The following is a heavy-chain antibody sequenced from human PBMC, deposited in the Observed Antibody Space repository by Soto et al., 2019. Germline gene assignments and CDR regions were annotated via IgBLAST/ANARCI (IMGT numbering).Heavy chain of an antibody. Sequence: RQPTGKGLEWIASIKYSGTTFYNPSLKSRVTLSVDTSKNQFALKLSSVTAAETAVYFCVRHGIPGSSFVAFDTWFQCPIVT. CDR3: VRHGIPGSSFVAFDT. D-gene: IGHD1-26*01. V-gene: IGHV4-39*01. CDR2: IKYSGTT. J-gene: IGHJ3*02.